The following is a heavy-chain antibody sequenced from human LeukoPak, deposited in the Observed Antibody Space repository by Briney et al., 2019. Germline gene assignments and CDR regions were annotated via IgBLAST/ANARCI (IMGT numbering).Heavy chain of an antibody. V-gene: IGHV3-30*18. CDR3: AKREAGKHFVGAFDI. D-gene: IGHD6-19*01. CDR2: ISYDGSNK. J-gene: IGHJ3*02. CDR1: GFTFSSYG. Sequence: GGSLRLSCAASGFTFSSYGMHWVRQAPGKGLEWVAVISYDGSNKYYADSVKGRFTISRDNPKNTLYLQMNSLGAEDTAVYYCAKREAGKHFVGAFDIWGQGTMVTVSS.